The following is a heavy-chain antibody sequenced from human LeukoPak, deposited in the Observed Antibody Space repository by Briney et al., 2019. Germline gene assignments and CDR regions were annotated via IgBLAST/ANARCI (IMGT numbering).Heavy chain of an antibody. CDR2: ICFCGSNK. CDR3: ARDRRGGGSNGMDV. J-gene: IGHJ6*02. Sequence: GGSLRLSCAASGFTFSNYGMHWVRQAPGKGLEWVSVICFCGSNKYYADSLKGRFTISRDNSKKTLCLQMDSLRAEGRDVYYWARDRRGGGSNGMDVWGQGTTVTVSS. D-gene: IGHD2-8*01. V-gene: IGHV3-33*01. CDR1: GFTFSNYG.